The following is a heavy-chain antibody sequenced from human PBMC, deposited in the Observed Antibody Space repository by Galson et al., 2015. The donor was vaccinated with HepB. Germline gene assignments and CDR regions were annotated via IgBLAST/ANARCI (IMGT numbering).Heavy chain of an antibody. CDR1: GFSLSTSGVS. D-gene: IGHD6-19*01. J-gene: IGHJ4*02. V-gene: IGHV2-5*02. CDR2: IYWDDDK. Sequence: PALVKPTQTLTLTCTFSGFSLSTSGVSVGWIRQPPGKALEWLALIYWDDDKRYSPSLKSRLTITKDTSKNQVVLTMTNMDPVDTATYYCAHRESIAVAGMGFGWDYWGQGTLVTVSS. CDR3: AHRESIAVAGMGFGWDY.